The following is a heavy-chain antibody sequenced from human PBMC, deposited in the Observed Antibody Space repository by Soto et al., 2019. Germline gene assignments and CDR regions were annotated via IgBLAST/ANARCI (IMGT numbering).Heavy chain of an antibody. CDR2: INHSGST. CDR1: GGSFSGYY. J-gene: IGHJ5*02. D-gene: IGHD6-6*01. Sequence: PSETLSLTCAVYGGSFSGYYWSWIRQPPGKGLEWIGEINHSGSTNYNPSLKSRVTISVDTSKNQFSLKLSSVTAADTAVYYCARGGRAARLLYCWFDPWGQGTLVTVSS. V-gene: IGHV4-34*01. CDR3: ARGGRAARLLYCWFDP.